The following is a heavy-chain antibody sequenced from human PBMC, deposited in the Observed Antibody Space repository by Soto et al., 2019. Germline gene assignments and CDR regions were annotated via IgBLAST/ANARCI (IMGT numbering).Heavy chain of an antibody. V-gene: IGHV1-58*01. CDR2: LVVGTGNT. CDR1: GFTFRSSA. Sequence: SVKVSCKTSGFTFRSSAVQWVRQARGQRLAWIGWLVVGTGNTNYAQKFQQRVTISSDRSTNTVAMELSSLTSEDTAVYYCATGAYCSVGSCSDYYYYYGMDLWGQGTTVTVSS. J-gene: IGHJ6*02. CDR3: ATGAYCSVGSCSDYYYYYGMDL. D-gene: IGHD2-15*01.